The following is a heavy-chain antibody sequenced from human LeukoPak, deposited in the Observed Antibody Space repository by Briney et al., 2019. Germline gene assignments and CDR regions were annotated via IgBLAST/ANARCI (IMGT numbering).Heavy chain of an antibody. CDR1: GFTFSNYA. CDR2: ISSSGGST. D-gene: IGHD3-9*01. J-gene: IGHJ4*02. CDR3: AREGDYDILTGYPPVNY. Sequence: GGSLRLSCAASGFTFSNYAMAWVRQAPGKGLEWVSGISSSGGSTYYADSVKGRFTISRDNSKNTLYLQMNSLRAEDTAVYYCAREGDYDILTGYPPVNYWGQGTLVTVSS. V-gene: IGHV3-23*01.